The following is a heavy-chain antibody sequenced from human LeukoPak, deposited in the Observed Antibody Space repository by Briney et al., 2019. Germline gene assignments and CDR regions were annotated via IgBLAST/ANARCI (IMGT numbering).Heavy chain of an antibody. CDR2: ISGSGGST. J-gene: IGHJ4*02. CDR3: AKYPSALWFGDIVGGDYFDY. V-gene: IGHV3-23*01. D-gene: IGHD3-10*01. CDR1: GFTFSSYA. Sequence: PGGSLRLSCAASGFTFSSYAMSWIRQAPGKGLEWVSAISGSGGSTYYADSVKGRFTISRDNSKNTLYLQMNSLRAEDTAVYYCAKYPSALWFGDIVGGDYFDYWGQGTLVTVSS.